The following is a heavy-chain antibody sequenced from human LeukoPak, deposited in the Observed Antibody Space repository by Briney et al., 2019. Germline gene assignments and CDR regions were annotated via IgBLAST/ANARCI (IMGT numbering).Heavy chain of an antibody. CDR2: ISSSSSYI. CDR1: GFTFSSYS. D-gene: IGHD1-26*01. J-gene: IGHJ3*02. CDR3: AREGGGSYPDAFDI. Sequence: GSLRLSCAASGFTFSSYSMNWVRQAPGKGLEWVSSISSSSSYIYYADSVKGRFTISRDNAKNSLYLQMNSLRAEDTAVYYCAREGGGSYPDAFDIWGQGTMVTVSS. V-gene: IGHV3-21*01.